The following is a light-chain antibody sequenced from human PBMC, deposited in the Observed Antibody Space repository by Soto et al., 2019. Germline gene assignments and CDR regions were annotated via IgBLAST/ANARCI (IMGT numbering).Light chain of an antibody. CDR1: TSKIGSVYD. V-gene: IGLV1-40*01. CDR2: GHN. Sequence: QSVLTQPRSVSGAPGQRVTIPCTRGTSKIGSVYDVHWYQQRPGTVPKLLIYGHNKRPSGVPDRYSGSRSGTSASLAITGFQAEDEADYHRQSYDNRLSHVLFGGGTKLTVL. J-gene: IGLJ2*01. CDR3: QSYDNRLSHVL.